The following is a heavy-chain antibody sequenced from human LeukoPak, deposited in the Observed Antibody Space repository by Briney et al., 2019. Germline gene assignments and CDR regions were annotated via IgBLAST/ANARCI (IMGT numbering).Heavy chain of an antibody. J-gene: IGHJ4*02. CDR2: ISTHDVNT. CDR3: ATDLGYCSSTTCDTFDY. Sequence: ASVKVSCKASGYTFTSSGISWVRQAPGQGLEWMGWISTHDVNTKYAQKLQGRVTLTTDTSTSTAYMELRSLRSDHTAVYYCATDLGYCSSTTCDTFDYWGQGTLVTVSS. V-gene: IGHV1-18*01. CDR1: GYTFTSSG. D-gene: IGHD2-2*01.